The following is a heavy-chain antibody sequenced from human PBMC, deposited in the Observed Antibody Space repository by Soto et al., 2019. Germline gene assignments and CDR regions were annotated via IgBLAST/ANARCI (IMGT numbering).Heavy chain of an antibody. V-gene: IGHV3-7*05. D-gene: IGHD1-20*01. Sequence: EVQLVESGGGLVQPGGSLRLSCAASGFPFSSHWMTWVRQAPGKGLEWLAYIKQDGSEKYYVASVMGRFTMSRDNTQSSLSLQMNTLRVEDSAVYYCARITSPGYFDSWGQGTLVTVSS. CDR3: ARITSPGYFDS. J-gene: IGHJ4*02. CDR1: GFPFSSHW. CDR2: IKQDGSEK.